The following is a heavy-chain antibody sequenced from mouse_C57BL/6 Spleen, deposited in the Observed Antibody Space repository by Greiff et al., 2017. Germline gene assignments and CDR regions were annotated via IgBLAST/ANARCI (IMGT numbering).Heavy chain of an antibody. V-gene: IGHV1-42*01. Sequence: EVQLQQSGPELVKPGASVKISCKASGYSFTGYYMNWVKQSPEKSLEWIGEINPSTGGTTYNQKFKAKATLTVDKSSSTAYMQIKSLTSEDSAVYYCARGNYYGSSSCYFDVGGTGTTVTVSS. J-gene: IGHJ1*03. D-gene: IGHD1-1*01. CDR3: ARGNYYGSSSCYFDV. CDR1: GYSFTGYY. CDR2: INPSTGGT.